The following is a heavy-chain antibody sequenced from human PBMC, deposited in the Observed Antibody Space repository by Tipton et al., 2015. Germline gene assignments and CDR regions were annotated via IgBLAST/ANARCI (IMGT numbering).Heavy chain of an antibody. D-gene: IGHD6-13*01. CDR1: GYSINSGYF. CDR2: LSYSGKT. Sequence: GLVKPSETLSLNCAVSGYSINSGYFWGWVRQPPGKGLEWIGSLSYSGKTDYNPPLRSRVTISVDTSKNQFSLRLSSVTAADTAVYYCARSLFPETAGLENWFDPWGQGTLVTVSS. V-gene: IGHV4-38-2*01. J-gene: IGHJ5*02. CDR3: ARSLFPETAGLENWFDP.